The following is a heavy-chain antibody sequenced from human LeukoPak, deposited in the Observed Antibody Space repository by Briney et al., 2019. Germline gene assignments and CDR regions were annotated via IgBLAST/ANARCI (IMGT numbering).Heavy chain of an antibody. J-gene: IGHJ3*02. Sequence: GGSLRLSCAVSGFTFSSYWMHWVRHAPGKGLVWVSRIHSDGSSTSYADSVKGRFTISRDNAKNTLYLQMNSLRAEDTAVYYCARDDSSGYYYDAFDIWGQGTMVTVSS. V-gene: IGHV3-74*01. CDR2: IHSDGSST. CDR3: ARDDSSGYYYDAFDI. D-gene: IGHD3-22*01. CDR1: GFTFSSYW.